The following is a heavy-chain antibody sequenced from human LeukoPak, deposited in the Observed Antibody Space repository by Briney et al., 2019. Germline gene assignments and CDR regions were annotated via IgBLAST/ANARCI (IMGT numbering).Heavy chain of an antibody. CDR1: GFSVSVNY. J-gene: IGHJ4*02. D-gene: IGHD1-26*01. CDR2: LFASGYS. Sequence: PGGSLRLSCAASGFSVSVNYMSWVRQAPGKGLEWVSTLFASGYSTYADSVKGRFTISRDNSKNTLDLQMNSLRAEDTAVYYCAAKGIGYTGIYLFAHWGQGTLVTVSS. CDR3: AAKGIGYTGIYLFAH. V-gene: IGHV3-66*01.